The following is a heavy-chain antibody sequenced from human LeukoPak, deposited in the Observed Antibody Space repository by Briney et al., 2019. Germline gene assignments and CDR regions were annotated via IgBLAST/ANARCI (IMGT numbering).Heavy chain of an antibody. J-gene: IGHJ4*02. CDR1: GFSFNTYS. CDR3: ATSDNGVQLWRSLHY. CDR2: ISYSGTSI. Sequence: GGSLRLSCVASGFSFNTYSMIWVRQAPGKGLEWVSYISYSGTSIYYADSVKGRFTISRVSAKNSLYLQINSLRAEDTAVYYCATSDNGVQLWRSLHYWGQGTLVTVSS. V-gene: IGHV3-48*01. D-gene: IGHD1-1*01.